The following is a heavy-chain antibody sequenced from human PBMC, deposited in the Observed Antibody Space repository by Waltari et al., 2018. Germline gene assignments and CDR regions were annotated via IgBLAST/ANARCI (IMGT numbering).Heavy chain of an antibody. CDR3: ARLAPRTYRSPVPGRHYYYGMDV. Sequence: LVQPGDSLRLSCAASGFRFSNYWMNWVRQAPGKGLVWVARISNDETTLTYADSVKGRFTISRDNAKNTVYLQMKRLRADDTAVYYCARLAPRTYRSPVPGRHYYYGMDVWGQGTTVTVSS. CDR1: GFRFSNYW. V-gene: IGHV3-74*03. CDR2: ISNDETTL. D-gene: IGHD3-10*01. J-gene: IGHJ6*02.